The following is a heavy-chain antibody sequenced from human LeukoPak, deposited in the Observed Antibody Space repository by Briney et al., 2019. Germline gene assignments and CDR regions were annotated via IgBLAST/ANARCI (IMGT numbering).Heavy chain of an antibody. Sequence: GESLEISCKGSGYSFTSYWIGWVRQVPGKGLEWMGIIYPGDSDTRYSPSFQGQVTISADKSISTAYLQWSSLKASDTAMYYCARGSSGYSYGSRYYFDYWGQGTLVTVSS. CDR2: IYPGDSDT. J-gene: IGHJ4*02. D-gene: IGHD5-18*01. CDR3: ARGSSGYSYGSRYYFDY. V-gene: IGHV5-51*01. CDR1: GYSFTSYW.